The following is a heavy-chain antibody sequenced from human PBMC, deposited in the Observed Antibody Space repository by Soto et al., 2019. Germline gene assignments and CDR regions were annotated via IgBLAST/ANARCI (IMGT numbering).Heavy chain of an antibody. Sequence: GASVKVSCKASGGTFSSYTISWVRQAPGQGLEWIGRIIPILGIANYAQKFQVRVTITADKSTSTAYMELSSLRSEDTAVYYCARSRYFDPPRSPQENYYYYYGMDVWGQGTTVTVSS. D-gene: IGHD3-9*01. V-gene: IGHV1-69*02. CDR1: GGTFSSYT. J-gene: IGHJ6*02. CDR2: IIPILGIA. CDR3: ARSRYFDPPRSPQENYYYYYGMDV.